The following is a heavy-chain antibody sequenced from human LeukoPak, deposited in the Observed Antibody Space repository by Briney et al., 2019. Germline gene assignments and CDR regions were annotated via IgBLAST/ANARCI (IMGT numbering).Heavy chain of an antibody. Sequence: GGSLRLSCAASGFTFSGSAMHWVRQASGKGLEWVGRIRSKANSYATAYAASVKGWFTISRDDSKNTAYLQMNSLKTEDTAVYYCTPGYYDSSGDYWGQGTLVTVSS. CDR3: TPGYYDSSGDY. V-gene: IGHV3-73*01. J-gene: IGHJ4*02. CDR2: IRSKANSYAT. D-gene: IGHD3-22*01. CDR1: GFTFSGSA.